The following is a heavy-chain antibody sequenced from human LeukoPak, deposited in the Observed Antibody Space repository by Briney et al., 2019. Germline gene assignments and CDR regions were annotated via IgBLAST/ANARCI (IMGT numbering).Heavy chain of an antibody. Sequence: GGSLRLSCAASGFTFSSYAMNWVRQAPGKGLEWVAFIRYDGSNKYYADSVKGRFTISRDNSKNTLYLQMNSLRAEDTAVYYCAKDYGSGSYFDYWGQGTLVTVSS. V-gene: IGHV3-30*02. D-gene: IGHD3-10*01. CDR2: IRYDGSNK. CDR3: AKDYGSGSYFDY. CDR1: GFTFSSYA. J-gene: IGHJ4*02.